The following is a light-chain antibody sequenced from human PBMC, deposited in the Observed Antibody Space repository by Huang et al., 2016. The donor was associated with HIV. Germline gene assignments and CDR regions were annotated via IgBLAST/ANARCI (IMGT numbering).Light chain of an antibody. CDR3: QQYHNWPYT. CDR2: GAS. Sequence: EIIMTQSPATLSLSPGEGASLSCRANQSVATNLAWYLHRPGQSPRILIVGASTRASGLPGRCSGSGSGTQVTLTVSGLQSEDFAVYYCQQYHNWPYTFGQGTKLEI. V-gene: IGKV3-15*01. J-gene: IGKJ2*01. CDR1: QSVATN.